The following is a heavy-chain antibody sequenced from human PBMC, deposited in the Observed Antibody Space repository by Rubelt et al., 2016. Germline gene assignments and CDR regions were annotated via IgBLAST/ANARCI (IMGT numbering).Heavy chain of an antibody. D-gene: IGHD6-6*01. Sequence: QVQLQQWGAGLLKPSETLSLTCAVYGGSLSGYYWSWIRQSPGKGLEWIGCINHSGSTYHNPSLKSRVTMSVDTSKNQFSLGLGSVTAADTAVYYCARLIARYSTSSPVDCWGQGTLVTVSS. CDR3: ARLIARYSTSSPVDC. J-gene: IGHJ4*02. CDR1: GGSLSGYY. CDR2: INHSGST. V-gene: IGHV4-34*01.